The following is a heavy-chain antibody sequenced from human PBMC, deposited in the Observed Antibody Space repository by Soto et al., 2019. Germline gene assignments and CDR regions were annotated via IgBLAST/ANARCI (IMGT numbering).Heavy chain of an antibody. Sequence: GASVKVTCKASGYTFTGYYIHWVRQAPGQGFEWMGWINPNSGDTSYAQKFHGWVTMTSDTSINTAYMELNRLRSDDTAVYYCLRDRGSSDTSAYYRFDFWGQGAPVNLSS. V-gene: IGHV1-2*04. CDR1: GYTFTGYY. CDR2: INPNSGDT. J-gene: IGHJ4*02. D-gene: IGHD3-22*01. CDR3: LRDRGSSDTSAYYRFDF.